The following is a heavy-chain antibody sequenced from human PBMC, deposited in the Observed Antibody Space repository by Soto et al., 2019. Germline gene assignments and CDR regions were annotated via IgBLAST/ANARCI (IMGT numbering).Heavy chain of an antibody. V-gene: IGHV4-4*07. CDR2: IYTSWST. CDR3: PRVDEYGDYNWFDP. D-gene: IGHD4-17*01. J-gene: IGHJ5*02. Sequence: PSETLSLTCTVSGGSISSYYWSWIRQPAGKGLEWIGRIYTSWSTNYNPSLQSRVTMSADTSRNQFSLKLSSVTAADTAVYYCPRVDEYGDYNWFDPLGQGTLVTVSS. CDR1: GGSISSYY.